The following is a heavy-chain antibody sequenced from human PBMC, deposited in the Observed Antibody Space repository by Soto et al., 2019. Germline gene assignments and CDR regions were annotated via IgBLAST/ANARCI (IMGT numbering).Heavy chain of an antibody. V-gene: IGHV1-69*06. D-gene: IGHD3-10*01. Sequence: QVQLVQSGAEVKKPGSSVEVSCKASGDTFSTHAITWVRQAPGQGREWMGGIIPILGTPNYAQKLQGRVTSIADKFTRTAYMALSSVRSDDTVVYYCASDGEYGVDVWGQATTITASS. CDR3: ASDGEYGVDV. J-gene: IGHJ6*02. CDR1: GDTFSTHA. CDR2: IIPILGTP.